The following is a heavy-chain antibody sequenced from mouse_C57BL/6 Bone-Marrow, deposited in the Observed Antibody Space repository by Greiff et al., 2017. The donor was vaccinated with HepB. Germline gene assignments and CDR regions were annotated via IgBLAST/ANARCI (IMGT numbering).Heavy chain of an antibody. D-gene: IGHD1-1*01. CDR2: INYDGSST. CDR3: AREPYGSSYYFDY. J-gene: IGHJ2*01. V-gene: IGHV5-16*01. Sequence: DVKLVESEGGLVQPGSSMKLSCTASGFTFSDYYMAWVRQVPEKGLEWVANINYDGSSTYYLDSLMSRFIISRDNAKNILYLQMSSLKSEDTATYYCAREPYGSSYYFDYWGQGTTLTVSS. CDR1: GFTFSDYY.